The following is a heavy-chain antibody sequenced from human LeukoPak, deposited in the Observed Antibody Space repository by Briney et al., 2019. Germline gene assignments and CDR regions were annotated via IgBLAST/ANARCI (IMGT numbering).Heavy chain of an antibody. CDR1: GGSISSYY. Sequence: SETLSLTCTASGGSISSYYWSWIRQPPGKGLEWVGYIYYSGSTNYNPSLKSRVTISVDTSKNQFSLKLSSVTAADTAVYYCARAPVDCGGDCYGPFDYWGQGTLVTVSS. D-gene: IGHD2-21*02. CDR3: ARAPVDCGGDCYGPFDY. V-gene: IGHV4-59*01. CDR2: IYYSGST. J-gene: IGHJ4*02.